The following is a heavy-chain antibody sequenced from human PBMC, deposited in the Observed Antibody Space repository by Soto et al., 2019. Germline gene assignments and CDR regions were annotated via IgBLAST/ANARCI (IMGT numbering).Heavy chain of an antibody. J-gene: IGHJ5*02. CDR2: IYYSGST. Sequence: QVQLQESGPGLVKPSQTLSLTCTVSGGSISSGDYYWSWIRQPPGKGLEWIGYIYYSGSTYYNPSIKRRVTISVDTSKNQFSLKLSSVTAADTAVYYCARERSTYYYGSGSYNWFDPWGQGTLVTVSS. CDR1: GGSISSGDYY. D-gene: IGHD3-10*01. V-gene: IGHV4-30-4*01. CDR3: ARERSTYYYGSGSYNWFDP.